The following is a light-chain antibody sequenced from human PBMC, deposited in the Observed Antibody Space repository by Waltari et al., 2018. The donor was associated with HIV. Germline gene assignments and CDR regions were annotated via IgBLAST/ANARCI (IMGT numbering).Light chain of an antibody. V-gene: IGLV2-14*01. CDR3: TSYTTTAPV. CDR1: SSHVGGYNY. CDR2: EVS. Sequence: QSALTQPASVSGSPGQSITISCTGTSSHVGGYNYVSWYQQHPGKAPKLIIYEVSNRPSGVSTRFSGSKSGNTASLTISGLQAEDEADYYCTSYTTTAPVFGGGTKLTVL. J-gene: IGLJ3*02.